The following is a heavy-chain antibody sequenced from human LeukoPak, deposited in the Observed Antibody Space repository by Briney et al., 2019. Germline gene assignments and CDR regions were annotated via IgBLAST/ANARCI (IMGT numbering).Heavy chain of an antibody. J-gene: IGHJ1*01. Sequence: SLETLSLTCDVYGDSFSGYYWTWIRQTPGKGLEWIGEIIHNGSSSVNPSLESRVTISVDTSKNRFSLKLTSVTAADTSVYYCVRGFCRGDSCYSAEYFQHWGQGTLVTVSS. CDR2: IIHNGSS. CDR1: GDSFSGYY. D-gene: IGHD2-15*01. CDR3: VRGFCRGDSCYSAEYFQH. V-gene: IGHV4-34*01.